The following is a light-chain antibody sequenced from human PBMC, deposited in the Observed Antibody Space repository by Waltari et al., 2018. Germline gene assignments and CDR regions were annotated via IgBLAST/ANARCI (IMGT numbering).Light chain of an antibody. Sequence: QTALTQPASVSGSPGQSITISCTGSSGDIGKFDLVSWYQQHPGQAPKLMIYDVTSRPSGVSNRFSGSKSGNTASLTISGLQAEDEADYYCSSYTSSSTPLVFGGGTKLTVL. CDR2: DVT. V-gene: IGLV2-14*02. CDR3: SSYTSSSTPLV. J-gene: IGLJ2*01. CDR1: SGDIGKFDL.